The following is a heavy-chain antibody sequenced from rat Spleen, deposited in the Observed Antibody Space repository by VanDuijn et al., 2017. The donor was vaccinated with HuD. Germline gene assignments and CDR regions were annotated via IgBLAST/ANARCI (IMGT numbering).Heavy chain of an antibody. J-gene: IGHJ1*01. V-gene: IGHV5-19*01. CDR2: ISPSGGST. CDR3: ARDYSNYFPYWYFDF. CDR1: GFTFSNYG. Sequence: EVQLVASGGGLVQPGRSLKLSCAASGFTFSNYGMYWIRQAPTKGLEWVASISPSGGSTYYRDSVKGRFTISRDNAKSTLYLQMDSLRSEDTATYYCARDYSNYFPYWYFDFWGPGTMVTVSS. D-gene: IGHD1-2*01.